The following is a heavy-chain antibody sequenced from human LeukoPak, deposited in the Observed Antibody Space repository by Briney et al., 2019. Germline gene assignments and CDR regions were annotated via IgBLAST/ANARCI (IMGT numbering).Heavy chain of an antibody. CDR2: INPSGGST. CDR1: GGTFSSYA. D-gene: IGHD2-21*02. V-gene: IGHV1-46*01. J-gene: IGHJ5*02. CDR3: ASLSCGGDCYSGS. Sequence: ASVKVSCKASGGTFSSYAITWVRQAPGQGLEWMGIINPSGGSTSYAQKFQGRVTMTRDMSTSTVYMELSRLRSDDTAVYYCASLSCGGDCYSGSWGQGTLVTVSS.